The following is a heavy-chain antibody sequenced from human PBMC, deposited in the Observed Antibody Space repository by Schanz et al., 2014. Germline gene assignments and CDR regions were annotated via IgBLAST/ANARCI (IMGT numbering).Heavy chain of an antibody. CDR1: GYTFTRSG. CDR2: IGGSDGNT. Sequence: QVQLVQSGDEVKKPGASVKVSCKASGYTFTRSGISWVRQAPGQGLEWMGWIGGSDGNTNFAQKFQGRVTMTTDTSTSTVYMELRSLTSDDSAVYYCARDRDQWDGNYLDYWGQGTLGTVSS. V-gene: IGHV1-18*01. D-gene: IGHD1-26*01. CDR3: ARDRDQWDGNYLDY. J-gene: IGHJ4*02.